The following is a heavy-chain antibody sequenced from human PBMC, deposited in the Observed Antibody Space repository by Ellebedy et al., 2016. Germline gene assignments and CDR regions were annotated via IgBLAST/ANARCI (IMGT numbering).Heavy chain of an antibody. CDR3: ARNGYITSWFREAY. Sequence: GGSLRLSCAAPGFTLSDYWMSWIRQAPGKGLEWLSYISPSGTTIYYADSVRGRFTISRDNAQNSLYLQMNTLRAEDTAVYYCARNGYITSWFREAYWGQGALVTVSS. V-gene: IGHV3-11*01. J-gene: IGHJ4*02. CDR2: ISPSGTTI. D-gene: IGHD6-13*01. CDR1: GFTLSDYW.